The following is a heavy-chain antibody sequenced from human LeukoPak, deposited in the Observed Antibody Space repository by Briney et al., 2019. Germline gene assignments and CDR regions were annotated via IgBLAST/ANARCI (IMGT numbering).Heavy chain of an antibody. V-gene: IGHV4-59*01. CDR3: AKDGACLSLDY. CDR2: IFHSGST. J-gene: IGHJ4*02. CDR1: GDSFSLYY. Sequence: SETLSLTCTVYGDSFSLYYWSWIRQPPGKGLEWIGYIFHSGSTNYNPSLKSRITISVDTSKNQFSLKLSSVTAADTAVYYCAKDGACLSLDYWGQGSLVTVSS. D-gene: IGHD3-16*01.